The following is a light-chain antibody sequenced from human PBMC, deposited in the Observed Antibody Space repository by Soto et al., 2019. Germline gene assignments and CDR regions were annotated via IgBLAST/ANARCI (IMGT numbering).Light chain of an antibody. V-gene: IGLV2-14*01. CDR1: SSDGGNYKY. J-gene: IGLJ1*01. CDR2: EVS. Sequence: QSSLTQPASVSVSPGQSITISCTGTSSDGGNYKYVSWYQQHPSKAPNLMIYEVSNRPSGVSNRFSGSKSGNTASLTISGLQAEDETDYYCFSYTSSGTDVFGTGTKVTVL. CDR3: FSYTSSGTDV.